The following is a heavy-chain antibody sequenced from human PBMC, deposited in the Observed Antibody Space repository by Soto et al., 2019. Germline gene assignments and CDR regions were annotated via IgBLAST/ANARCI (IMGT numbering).Heavy chain of an antibody. D-gene: IGHD1-26*01. CDR1: GASITTSNW. V-gene: IGHV4-4*02. Sequence: SETLSLTCVVSGASITTSNWWSGVRQVPGKGLEWIGEIYHHGSATYSPSLKSRLTLSVDKSRSQFSLRLTNVTAADTAIYYCARGPRSGSYSVDGFDVWGQGTVVTVSS. CDR2: IYHHGSA. CDR3: ARGPRSGSYSVDGFDV. J-gene: IGHJ3*01.